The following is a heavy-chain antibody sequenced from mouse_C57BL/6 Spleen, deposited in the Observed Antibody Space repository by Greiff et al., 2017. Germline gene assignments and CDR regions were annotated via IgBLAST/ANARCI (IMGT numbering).Heavy chain of an antibody. CDR3: TREDDGYPYYFDY. V-gene: IGHV1-15*01. D-gene: IGHD2-3*01. Sequence: VQRVESGAELVRPGASVTLSCKASGYTFTDYEMHWVKQTPVHGLEWIGAIDPETGGTAYNQKFKGKAILTADKSSSTAYMEPRSLTSEDSAVYYCTREDDGYPYYFDYWGQGTTLTVSS. J-gene: IGHJ2*01. CDR2: IDPETGGT. CDR1: GYTFTDYE.